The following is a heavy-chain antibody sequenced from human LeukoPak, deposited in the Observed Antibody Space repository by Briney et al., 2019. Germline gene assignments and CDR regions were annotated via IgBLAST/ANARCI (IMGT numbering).Heavy chain of an antibody. D-gene: IGHD3-9*01. CDR2: LYNGGGA. Sequence: QPGGSLRLSCAASGFTVSSNSMTWVRQAPGKGLEWVSILYNGGGANYADSVKGRFTISRDNSRNTLFLQMNSLRDEDTAVYYCARRDTTDWFHHFDYWGQGTLVTVSS. CDR3: ARRDTTDWFHHFDY. CDR1: GFTVSSNS. J-gene: IGHJ4*02. V-gene: IGHV3-53*01.